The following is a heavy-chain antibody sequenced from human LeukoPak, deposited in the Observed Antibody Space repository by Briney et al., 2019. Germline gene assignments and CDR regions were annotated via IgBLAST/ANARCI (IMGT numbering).Heavy chain of an antibody. Sequence: GGSLRLSCAASGFIFSSYGMHWVRQAPGKGLEWVAVISFDGSEKYYADSLKGRFTISRDNSKNTLYLQMNSLRAEDTAVYYCAKDGSWNYFSYWGQGTLVTVSS. CDR3: AKDGSWNYFSY. J-gene: IGHJ4*02. V-gene: IGHV3-30*18. CDR1: GFIFSSYG. D-gene: IGHD1-26*01. CDR2: ISFDGSEK.